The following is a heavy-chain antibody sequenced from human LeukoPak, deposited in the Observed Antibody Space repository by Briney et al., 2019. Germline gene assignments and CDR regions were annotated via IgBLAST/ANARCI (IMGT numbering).Heavy chain of an antibody. J-gene: IGHJ3*02. CDR1: GYTLSDLA. CDR3: ATRNFGDYGAFDI. D-gene: IGHD4-17*01. CDR2: LHPEDGEA. V-gene: IGHV1-24*01. Sequence: GASVKVSCKVSGYTLSDLAMHWVRQAPGKGLEWMGGLHPEDGEAIYAQPLRGRVTMTEDTSTDTAYMELSSLRSDDTAVYYCATRNFGDYGAFDIWGQGTLVTVSS.